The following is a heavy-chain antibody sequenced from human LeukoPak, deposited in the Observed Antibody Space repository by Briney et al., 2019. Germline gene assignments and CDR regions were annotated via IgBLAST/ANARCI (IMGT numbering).Heavy chain of an antibody. J-gene: IGHJ4*02. CDR2: IYWNDDK. D-gene: IGHD3-9*01. V-gene: IGHV2-5*01. CDR1: TISLSSTGVG. Sequence: SGPTLVNPTQTLTLTCTFSTISLSSTGVGVGWIRQPPGKALEWLALIYWNDDKRYSPSLKNRPTITKDSSKNQVVLTMTNMDPVDTATYYCARLTGYKSYWGQGTLVTVSS. CDR3: ARLTGYKSY.